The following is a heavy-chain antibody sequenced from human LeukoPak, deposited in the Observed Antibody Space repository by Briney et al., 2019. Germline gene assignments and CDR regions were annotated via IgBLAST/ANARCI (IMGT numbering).Heavy chain of an antibody. CDR3: ARDLGSVTTPNWFDP. J-gene: IGHJ5*02. CDR1: GGTFSSYA. CDR2: IIPIFGTA. Sequence: ASVKVSCKASGGTFSSYAISWVRQAPGQGLEWMGGIIPIFGTANYAQKFQGSVTITADESTSTAYMELSSLRSEDTAVYYCARDLGSVTTPNWFDPWGQGTLVTVSS. D-gene: IGHD4-17*01. V-gene: IGHV1-69*13.